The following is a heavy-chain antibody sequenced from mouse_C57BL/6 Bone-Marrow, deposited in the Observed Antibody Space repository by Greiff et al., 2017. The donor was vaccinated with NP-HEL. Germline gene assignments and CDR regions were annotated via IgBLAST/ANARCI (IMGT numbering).Heavy chain of an antibody. CDR2: ISYDGSN. CDR3: ARERNYYGSSFYWYFDV. Sequence: ESGPGLVKPSQSLSLTCSVTGYSITSGYYWNWIRQFPGNKLEWMGYISYDGSNNYNPSLKNRISITRDTSKNQFFLKLNSVTTEDTATYYCARERNYYGSSFYWYFDVWGTGTTVTVSS. CDR1: GYSITSGYY. J-gene: IGHJ1*03. V-gene: IGHV3-6*01. D-gene: IGHD1-1*01.